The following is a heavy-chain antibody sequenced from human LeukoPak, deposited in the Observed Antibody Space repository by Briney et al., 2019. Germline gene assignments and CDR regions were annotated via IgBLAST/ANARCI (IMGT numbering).Heavy chain of an antibody. CDR1: GLTVSCNY. D-gene: IGHD5-24*01. CDR2: ISSSSSYI. J-gene: IGHJ4*02. Sequence: AGGSLRLSCAASGLTVSCNYMNWVRQAPGKGLEWVSSISSSSSYIYYADSVRGRFTISRDNAKNSLYLQMNSLRAEDTAVYYCARGRDGSQSPIDDWGQGTLVTVSS. V-gene: IGHV3-21*01. CDR3: ARGRDGSQSPIDD.